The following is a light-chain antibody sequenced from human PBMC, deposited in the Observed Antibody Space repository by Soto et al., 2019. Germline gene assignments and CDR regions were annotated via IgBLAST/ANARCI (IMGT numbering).Light chain of an antibody. Sequence: DVVMTQTPISLSVTPGQPASISCESSQSLLHTDGKTHLYWYLQKPGQPPQILIYEVSNLFSGVPDRFSGSGSGTYFTLKISRVEAEDVGVYYCMQSAQLPLTFGGGTKVEIK. CDR1: QSLLHTDGKTH. J-gene: IGKJ4*01. V-gene: IGKV2D-29*01. CDR2: EVS. CDR3: MQSAQLPLT.